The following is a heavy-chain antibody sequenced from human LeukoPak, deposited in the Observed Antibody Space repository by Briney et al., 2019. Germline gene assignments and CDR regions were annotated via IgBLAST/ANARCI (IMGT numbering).Heavy chain of an antibody. J-gene: IGHJ4*02. Sequence: GGSLRLSCAPSGFTFSSYAMSWVRQAPGKGLEWVSAISGSGGSTYSADSAKGRFTLSRDNSQSTLYLQIDTPRDEATPVYFTSKGPTDFDYWGQGTLGTVSA. CDR3: SKGPTDFDY. V-gene: IGHV3-23*01. CDR1: GFTFSSYA. CDR2: ISGSGGST.